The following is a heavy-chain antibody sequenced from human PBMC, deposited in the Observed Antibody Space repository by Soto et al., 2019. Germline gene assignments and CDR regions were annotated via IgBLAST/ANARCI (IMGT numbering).Heavy chain of an antibody. J-gene: IGHJ4*02. CDR2: INHSGST. CDR3: ARGPPPRYCSSTSCGRGNSRSFFDY. D-gene: IGHD2-2*01. Sequence: SETLSLTCAVYGGSFSGYYWSWIRQPPGKGLEWIGEINHSGSTNYNPSLKSRVTISVDTSKNQFSLKLSSVTAADTAVYYCARGPPPRYCSSTSCGRGNSRSFFDYCAQGTLVPVSS. V-gene: IGHV4-34*01. CDR1: GGSFSGYY.